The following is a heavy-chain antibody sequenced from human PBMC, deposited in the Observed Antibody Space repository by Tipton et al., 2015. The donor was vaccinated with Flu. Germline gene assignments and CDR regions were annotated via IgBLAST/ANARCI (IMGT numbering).Heavy chain of an antibody. CDR3: AKDDKEAQVLAV. V-gene: IGHV3-33*06. CDR1: GFTFSDYG. CDR2: IWYDGSNK. Sequence: QLVQSGGGVVQPGRSLRLSCAASGFTFSDYGIHWVRQGPGKGLEWVAVIWYDGSNKYYADSVKGRFTISRDNSKNMLYLQMNSLRVEDTAVYYCAKDDKEAQVLAVWGQGTTVTVSS. J-gene: IGHJ6*02.